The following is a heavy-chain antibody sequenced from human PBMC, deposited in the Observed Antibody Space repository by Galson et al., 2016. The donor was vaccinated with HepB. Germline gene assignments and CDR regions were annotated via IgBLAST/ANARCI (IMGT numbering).Heavy chain of an antibody. J-gene: IGHJ4*02. CDR1: GLSFSSHD. V-gene: IGHV3-33*08. Sequence: SLRLSCAASGLSFSSHDMHWVRQVPVKGLEWVAVIHYDGIATFYADSVKGLFTISRDTSTNTLYLQMNSLTAEDTAVYYCARGAWYGSTETGYWGQGTLVTVSS. CDR3: ARGAWYGSTETGY. CDR2: IHYDGIAT. D-gene: IGHD3-10*01.